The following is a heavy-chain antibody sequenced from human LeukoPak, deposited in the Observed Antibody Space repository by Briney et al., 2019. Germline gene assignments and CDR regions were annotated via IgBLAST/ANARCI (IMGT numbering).Heavy chain of an antibody. CDR1: GFTVSSNY. CDR3: AKGGGYDYVWGSYRYTYFDY. J-gene: IGHJ4*02. D-gene: IGHD3-16*02. CDR2: IYSGGST. Sequence: GGSLRLSCAASGFTVSSNYMSWVRQAPGKGLEWVSVIYSGGSTYYADSVKGRFTISRDNSKNTLYLQMNSLRAEDTALYYCAKGGGYDYVWGSYRYTYFDYWGQGTLVTVSS. V-gene: IGHV3-53*05.